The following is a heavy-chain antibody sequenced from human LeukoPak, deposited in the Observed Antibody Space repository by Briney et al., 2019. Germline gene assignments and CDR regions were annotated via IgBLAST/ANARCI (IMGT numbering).Heavy chain of an antibody. D-gene: IGHD1-1*01. CDR2: IHFSGNT. Sequence: SETLSLTCTVSGGSISSYMWSWIRQPPGKGLEWIGYIHFSGNTNYSPSPKSRVTISVDTSKNQFSLKVSSVTAADTAVYYCARGLERRKDYFDYWGQGTLVTVSS. J-gene: IGHJ4*02. V-gene: IGHV4-59*01. CDR1: GGSISSYM. CDR3: ARGLERRKDYFDY.